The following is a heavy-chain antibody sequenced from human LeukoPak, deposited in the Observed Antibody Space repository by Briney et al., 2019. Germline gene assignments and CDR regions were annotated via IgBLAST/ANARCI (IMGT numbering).Heavy chain of an antibody. Sequence: SETLSLTCTVSGGSINSYYWSWIRQPPGKGLEWIGYVYYSGSTNYNPSLKSRVTISVGTSKNQFSPKLTSVTAADTAVYYCARLGGYYFDYWGQGALVAVSS. V-gene: IGHV4-59*01. CDR2: VYYSGST. CDR1: GGSINSYY. J-gene: IGHJ4*02. D-gene: IGHD3-22*01. CDR3: ARLGGYYFDY.